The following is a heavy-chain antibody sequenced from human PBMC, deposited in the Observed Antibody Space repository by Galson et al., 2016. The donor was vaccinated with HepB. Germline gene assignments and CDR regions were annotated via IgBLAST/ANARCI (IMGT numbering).Heavy chain of an antibody. CDR3: ARGPQWKHYY. D-gene: IGHD3-10*01. Sequence: SLRLSCAASGFTFNTYSMNWVRQAPGKGLEWVSYISSGSSTTYYADSVKGRFTISRDNAKNSLFLQMNRLRVDDTAVYYCARGPQWKHYYWGQGTLVTVSS. CDR1: GFTFNTYS. V-gene: IGHV3-48*01. CDR2: ISSGSSTT. J-gene: IGHJ4*02.